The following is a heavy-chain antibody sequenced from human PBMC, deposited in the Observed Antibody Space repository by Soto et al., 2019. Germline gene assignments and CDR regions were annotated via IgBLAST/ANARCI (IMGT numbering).Heavy chain of an antibody. CDR1: GFTFSSYS. Sequence: GGSLRLSCAASGFTFSSYSMNWVRQAPGKGLEWVSSISSSSSYIYYADSVKGRFTISRDNAKNSLYLQMNSLRAEDTAVYYCAKRFYDNWFDPWGQGTLVTVSS. CDR2: ISSSSSYI. CDR3: AKRFYDNWFDP. J-gene: IGHJ5*02. V-gene: IGHV3-21*01. D-gene: IGHD3-10*01.